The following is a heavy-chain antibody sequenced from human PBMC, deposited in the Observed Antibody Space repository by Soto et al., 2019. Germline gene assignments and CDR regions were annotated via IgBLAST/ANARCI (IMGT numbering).Heavy chain of an antibody. V-gene: IGHV5-51*01. D-gene: IGHD3-10*01. CDR1: GYSFTSYW. CDR3: ATLYYYGSGSLWNGMDV. Sequence: GESLKISCKGSGYSFTSYWIAWVRQMPGKGLEWMGIIYPGDSDTRYSPSFQGQVTISADKSISTAYLQWSSLKASDTAMYYCATLYYYGSGSLWNGMDVWGQGTTVTVSS. CDR2: IYPGDSDT. J-gene: IGHJ6*02.